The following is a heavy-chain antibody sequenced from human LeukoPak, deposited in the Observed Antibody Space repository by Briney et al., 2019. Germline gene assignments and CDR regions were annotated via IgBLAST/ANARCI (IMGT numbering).Heavy chain of an antibody. Sequence: ETLSLTCTVSGGSISSYYWSWIRQPPGKGLEWVSAISGSGGSTNCADSVKGRFTISRDNSKNTLYLQMNSLRAEDAAVYYCAKPVPRGEYYYGSGSAFDIWGQGTMVTVSS. CDR2: ISGSGGST. V-gene: IGHV3-23*01. D-gene: IGHD3-10*01. CDR1: GGSISSYY. J-gene: IGHJ3*02. CDR3: AKPVPRGEYYYGSGSAFDI.